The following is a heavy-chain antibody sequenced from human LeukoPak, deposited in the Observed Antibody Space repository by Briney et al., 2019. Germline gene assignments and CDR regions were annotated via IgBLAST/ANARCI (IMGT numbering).Heavy chain of an antibody. CDR2: INPSGGST. D-gene: IGHD6-19*01. CDR1: GYTFTSYY. CDR3: ARDLRYSSGWSASGMDV. Sequence: ASVKVSCKASGYTFTSYYMHWVRQAPGQGLEWMGIINPSGGSTSYAQKFQGRVTMTTDTSTSTAYMDLRGLRSDDTAVYYCARDLRYSSGWSASGMDVWGKGTTVTISS. J-gene: IGHJ6*03. V-gene: IGHV1-46*01.